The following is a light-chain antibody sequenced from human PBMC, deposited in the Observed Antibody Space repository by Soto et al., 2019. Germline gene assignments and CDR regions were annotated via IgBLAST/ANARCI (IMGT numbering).Light chain of an antibody. J-gene: IGKJ2*01. CDR2: GGT. CDR3: QQYVSSPYT. CDR1: QTVSSGH. Sequence: EVVLTQSPATLSLSPGERATLSCRASQTVSSGHLAWYQQKPGQAPRLRISGGTSRATGIPDRFSGSGSGTDFTLTVSRLGPEDVEVYFCQQYVSSPYTFGQGTKLEIK. V-gene: IGKV3-20*01.